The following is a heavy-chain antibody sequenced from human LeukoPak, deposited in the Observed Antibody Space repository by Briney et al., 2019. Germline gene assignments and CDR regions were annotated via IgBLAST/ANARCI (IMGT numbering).Heavy chain of an antibody. CDR1: GFSVS. CDR2: IRDSGET. CDR3: ARDRAVTQDWVEFDP. Sequence: GGSLRLSCAGSGFSVSMSWARQAPGKGLEWVSLIRDSGETFYADSVKGRFTISRDNSKNTMYLQMNRLRVEDTAVYFCARDRAVTQDWVEFDPWGQGTLVTVSS. J-gene: IGHJ5*02. V-gene: IGHV3-66*03. D-gene: IGHD4-17*01.